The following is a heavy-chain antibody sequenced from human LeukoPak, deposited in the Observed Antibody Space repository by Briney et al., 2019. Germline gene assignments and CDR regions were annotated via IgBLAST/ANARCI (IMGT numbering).Heavy chain of an antibody. CDR3: ARQVGGSFDY. D-gene: IGHD3-10*01. CDR2: INPNNSDT. V-gene: IGHV1-2*02. Sequence: GASVKVSYKASGYTFTGYYMHWVRQAPGQGLEWMGWINPNNSDTIYAQKFQGRVTMTRVTSLSTGYMDLSSLRSDDTAVYYCARQVGGSFDYWGQGTLVTVSP. J-gene: IGHJ4*02. CDR1: GYTFTGYY.